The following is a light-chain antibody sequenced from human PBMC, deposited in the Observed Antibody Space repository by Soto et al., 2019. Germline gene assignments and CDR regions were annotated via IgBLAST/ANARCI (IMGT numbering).Light chain of an antibody. CDR3: QQRSNWPRT. CDR2: DAS. Sequence: EIVLTQSPATLSLSPGERATLSCRASQSVSSHLAWYQQKPGQAPRLLIYDASNRATGIPARFSGSGSWSDFTLTISSLEPEDFAVYYCQQRSNWPRTFGQGTKLEIK. CDR1: QSVSSH. J-gene: IGKJ2*01. V-gene: IGKV3-11*01.